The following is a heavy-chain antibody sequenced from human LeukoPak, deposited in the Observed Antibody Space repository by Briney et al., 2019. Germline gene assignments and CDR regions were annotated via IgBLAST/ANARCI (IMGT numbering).Heavy chain of an antibody. J-gene: IGHJ4*02. Sequence: ASVKVSCKASGYTFTSYDINWVRQATGQGLEWTGWMNPNSGNTGYAQKFQGRVTMTRNTSISTAYMELGSLRSEDTAVYYCARGRRRGYGGNSYYFDYWGQGTLVTVSS. D-gene: IGHD4-23*01. CDR1: GYTFTSYD. CDR3: ARGRRRGYGGNSYYFDY. CDR2: MNPNSGNT. V-gene: IGHV1-8*01.